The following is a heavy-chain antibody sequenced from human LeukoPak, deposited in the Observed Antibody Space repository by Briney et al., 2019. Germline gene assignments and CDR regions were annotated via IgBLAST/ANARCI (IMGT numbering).Heavy chain of an antibody. D-gene: IGHD3-3*01. CDR2: ITSGGGSI. CDR1: GFTFSDYS. V-gene: IGHV3-11*01. CDR3: AKEGNFWSGYLRGNFDY. J-gene: IGHJ4*02. Sequence: GGSLRLSCTASGFTFSDYSLSWIRQSPGKGLEWISYITSGGGSIFYADFVEGRFTISRDNAENSLYLQLNSLRDEDTAVYYCAKEGNFWSGYLRGNFDYWGQGTLVTVSS.